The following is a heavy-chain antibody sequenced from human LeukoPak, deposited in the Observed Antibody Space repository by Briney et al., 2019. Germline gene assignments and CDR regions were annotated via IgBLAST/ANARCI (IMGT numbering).Heavy chain of an antibody. Sequence: SQTLSLTCAISGDSVPSNSAAWSWIRQSPSRGLEWLGRTYYRSQWYYDYAVSVRSRVSVNPDTSKNQFSLQLNSVTPEDTAVYYCARFLGIGSQRYYFDSWGQGTLVTVSS. CDR3: ARFLGIGSQRYYFDS. CDR1: GDSVPSNSAA. J-gene: IGHJ4*02. CDR2: TYYRSQWYY. V-gene: IGHV6-1*01. D-gene: IGHD6-19*01.